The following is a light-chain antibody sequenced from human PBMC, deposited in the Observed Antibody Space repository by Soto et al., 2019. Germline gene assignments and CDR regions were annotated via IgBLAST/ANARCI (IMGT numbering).Light chain of an antibody. CDR3: QQYGSSPLT. J-gene: IGKJ4*01. V-gene: IGKV3-20*01. CDR2: GAS. Sequence: EVVLTQSPGTLSLSSGERATLSCRASQSVSSSYLVWYQQKPGQAPRLLIYGASSRATGIPDRFSGSGSGTDFTLTISSLEPEDSAIYYCQQYGSSPLTFGGGTKVEIK. CDR1: QSVSSSY.